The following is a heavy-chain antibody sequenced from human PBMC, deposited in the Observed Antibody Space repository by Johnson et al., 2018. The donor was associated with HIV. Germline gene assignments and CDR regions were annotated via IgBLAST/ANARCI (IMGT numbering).Heavy chain of an antibody. CDR1: IFTFSSYA. CDR3: ASADVFDI. Sequence: VQLVESGGGLVQPGGSLRLSCGASIFTFSSYAMSWVRQAPGKGLEWISYVSSGGSSIYYADSVRGRFTISRDNAKNSLYLQMNSLRVEDTAVYYCASADVFDIWGQGTVVTVSS. V-gene: IGHV3-48*04. J-gene: IGHJ3*02. CDR2: VSSGGSSI.